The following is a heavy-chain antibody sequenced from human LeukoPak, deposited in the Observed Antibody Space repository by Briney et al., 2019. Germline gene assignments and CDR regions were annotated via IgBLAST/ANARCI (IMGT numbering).Heavy chain of an antibody. CDR2: IYPTGNT. J-gene: IGHJ6*03. CDR3: ARLKFYDSTGYSPGYYMDV. V-gene: IGHV4-4*07. Sequence: SVTLSLTCSVSGVAIISYYWSWIRQPAGKGPEWIGRIYPTGNTDYNPSLKTRVTMSTDLSKKQFSLRLRSVTAADTAVYYCARLKFYDSTGYSPGYYMDVWGKGTAVTVSS. CDR1: GVAIISYY. D-gene: IGHD3-22*01.